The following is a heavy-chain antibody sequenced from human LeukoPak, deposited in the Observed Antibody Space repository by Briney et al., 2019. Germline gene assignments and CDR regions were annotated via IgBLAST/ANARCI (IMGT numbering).Heavy chain of an antibody. CDR2: INPNSGGT. J-gene: IGHJ4*02. V-gene: IGHV1-2*02. D-gene: IGHD2-8*01. CDR3: ARDLNLVLMVYAIPAYYFDY. Sequence: ASVKVSCKASGYTFTGYYMHWVRQAPGQGLEWMGWINPNSGGTNYAQKFQGRVTMTRDTSISTAYMELSRLRSDDTAVYYCARDLNLVLMVYAIPAYYFDYWGQGTLVTVSS. CDR1: GYTFTGYY.